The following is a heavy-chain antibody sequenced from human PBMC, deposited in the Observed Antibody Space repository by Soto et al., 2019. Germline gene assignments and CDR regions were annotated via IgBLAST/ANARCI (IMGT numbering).Heavy chain of an antibody. V-gene: IGHV3-23*01. Sequence: PGGSLRLSCAASGFTFSYYAMIWVRQAPGKGLEWVSAISGSGDGTYYADSVKGRFTVSRDNSKNTLFLQMNSLRSEDTAVHYCAGVAAAGQGWFDPWGQGTLVTVSS. CDR3: AGVAAAGQGWFDP. J-gene: IGHJ5*02. D-gene: IGHD6-13*01. CDR2: ISGSGDGT. CDR1: GFTFSYYA.